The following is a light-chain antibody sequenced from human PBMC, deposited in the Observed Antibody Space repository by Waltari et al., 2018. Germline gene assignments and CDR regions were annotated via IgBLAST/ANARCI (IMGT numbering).Light chain of an antibody. Sequence: AIQMTQSPSSLSASVGATVTITCRSMQHIGSDLGWYQQKPGKAPKLLISATSNLQSGVPSRFSGSGSHTDFTLAITSLQPEDFATYYCLQSYSYPRTFGQGTKVEIK. CDR2: ATS. CDR1: QHIGSD. V-gene: IGKV1-6*02. CDR3: LQSYSYPRT. J-gene: IGKJ1*01.